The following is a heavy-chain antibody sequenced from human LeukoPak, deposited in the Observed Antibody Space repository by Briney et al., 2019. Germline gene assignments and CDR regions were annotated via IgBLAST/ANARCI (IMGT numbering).Heavy chain of an antibody. D-gene: IGHD1-14*01. CDR3: AKPPAPGTNAPFGY. J-gene: IGHJ4*02. V-gene: IGHV1-69*13. CDR1: GGTFSSYA. CDR2: IIPIFGTA. Sequence: GASVKVSCKASGGTFSSYAISWVRQAPGQGLEWMGGIIPIFGTANYAQKFQGRVTITADESTSTAYMELSSLRSEDTAVYYCAKPPAPGTNAPFGYWGQGTLVTVSS.